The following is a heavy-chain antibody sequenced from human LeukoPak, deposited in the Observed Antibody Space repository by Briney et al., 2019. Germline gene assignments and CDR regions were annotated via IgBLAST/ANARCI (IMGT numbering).Heavy chain of an antibody. CDR2: ISAYNGNT. Sequence: ASVKVSCKASGYTFTSYGISWVRQAPGQGLEWMGWISAYNGNTNYAQKLQGRVTMTTDTSTSTAYMELRSLRSDDTAVYYCAGVPGFGFGSDKNTSEYFQHWGQGTLVTVSS. V-gene: IGHV1-18*01. CDR3: AGVPGFGFGSDKNTSEYFQH. CDR1: GYTFTSYG. J-gene: IGHJ1*01. D-gene: IGHD3-10*01.